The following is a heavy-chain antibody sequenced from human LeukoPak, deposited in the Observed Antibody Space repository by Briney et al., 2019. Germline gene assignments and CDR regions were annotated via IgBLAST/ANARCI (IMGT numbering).Heavy chain of an antibody. V-gene: IGHV3-21*01. J-gene: IGHJ4*02. CDR2: ITTSHTYI. CDR1: GFNLSTYT. CDR3: ARGKGARHYDWLVKDY. Sequence: GGSLRLSCAASGFNLSTYTMRWVRQTPEKGLEWVSSITTSHTYIYYADSVRGRFTISRDSAKNSLYLQMITLRAEDTAIYYCARGKGARHYDWLVKDYWGQGTLVTVSS. D-gene: IGHD3-9*01.